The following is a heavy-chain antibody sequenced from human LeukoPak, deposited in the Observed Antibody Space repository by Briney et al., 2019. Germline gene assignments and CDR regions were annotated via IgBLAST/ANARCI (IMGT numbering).Heavy chain of an antibody. Sequence: SETLSLTCTVSGGSVSSGSYYWSWIRQPPGKGLEWIGYIYYSGSTNYNPSLKSRVTISVDTSKNQFSLKLSSVTAADTAVYYCASRPGYGYGRYELLDYYYGMDVWGQGTTVTVSS. CDR1: GGSVSSGSYY. D-gene: IGHD5-18*01. CDR2: IYYSGST. CDR3: ASRPGYGYGRYELLDYYYGMDV. J-gene: IGHJ6*02. V-gene: IGHV4-61*01.